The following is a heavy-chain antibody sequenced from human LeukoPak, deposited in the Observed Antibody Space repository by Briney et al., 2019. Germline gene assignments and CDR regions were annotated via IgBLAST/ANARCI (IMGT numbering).Heavy chain of an antibody. J-gene: IGHJ4*02. CDR3: TTVSHFYL. CDR2: IKNGGTT. Sequence: GGSLRLSCASYGFTFTDAWLSWVRQAPGKGLEWVGRIKNGGTTDYAAPVEGRFTISRDDSKATLYLQMNSLKTEDTAMYYCTTVSHFYLGGQGTLVTVSS. V-gene: IGHV3-15*01. CDR1: GFTFTDAW. D-gene: IGHD2/OR15-2a*01.